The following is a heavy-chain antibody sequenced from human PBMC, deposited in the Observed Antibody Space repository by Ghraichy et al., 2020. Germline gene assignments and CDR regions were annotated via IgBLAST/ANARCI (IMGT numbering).Heavy chain of an antibody. CDR3: ARDLNGYCSGGSCSYYYGMDV. CDR2: TYYRSKWYN. J-gene: IGHJ6*02. Sequence: TLSLTCAISGDSVSSNSAAWNWIRQSPSRGLEWLGRTYYRSKWYNDYAVSVKSRITINPDTSKNQFSLQLNSVTPEDTAVYYCARDLNGYCSGGSCSYYYGMDVWGQGTTVTVSS. D-gene: IGHD2-15*01. V-gene: IGHV6-1*01. CDR1: GDSVSSNSAA.